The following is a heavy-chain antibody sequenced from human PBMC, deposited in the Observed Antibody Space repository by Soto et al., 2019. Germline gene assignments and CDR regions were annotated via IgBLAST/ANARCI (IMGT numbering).Heavy chain of an antibody. CDR3: AREETDSSGWENQLFNY. D-gene: IGHD6-19*01. CDR2: ISSSRSTI. J-gene: IGHJ4*02. V-gene: IGHV3-48*01. CDR1: GFTLSSYS. Sequence: EVQLVESGGGLVQPGGSLRLSCAASGFTLSSYSMTWVRQAPGQGLELVSYISSSRSTIYYADSVKGRFTISRDNAKNSLYLQMNSLRAEDTAVYYCAREETDSSGWENQLFNYWAQGTLVTLSS.